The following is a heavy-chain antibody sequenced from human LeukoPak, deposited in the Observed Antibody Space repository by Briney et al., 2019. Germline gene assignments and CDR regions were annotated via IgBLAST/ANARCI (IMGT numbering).Heavy chain of an antibody. J-gene: IGHJ4*02. D-gene: IGHD4-11*01. CDR1: GYTFTSYG. CDR3: ARRTGDYSNYPFDY. Sequence: ASVKVSCKASGYTFTSYGISWVRQAPGQGLEWMGWISAYNGNTNYAQKLQGRVTMTADTSTSTAYMELRSLRSDDTAVYYCARRTGDYSNYPFDYWGQGTLVTVSS. V-gene: IGHV1-18*01. CDR2: ISAYNGNT.